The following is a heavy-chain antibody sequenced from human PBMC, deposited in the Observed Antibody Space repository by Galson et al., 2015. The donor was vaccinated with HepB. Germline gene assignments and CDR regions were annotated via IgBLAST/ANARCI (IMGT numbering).Heavy chain of an antibody. D-gene: IGHD3-3*01. CDR2: IYATGST. V-gene: IGHV4-61*02. CDR1: GGSISSGSYY. J-gene: IGHJ6*03. Sequence: LTCTVSGGSISSGSYYWSWIRQPAGKGLEWIGRIYATGSTNYNPSLKSRVTMSVDTSKNHFSLKLSSVTAADTAVYYRASGYYAFWSGRDYYYYMDVWGKGTTVTVSS. CDR3: ASGYYAFWSGRDYYYYMDV.